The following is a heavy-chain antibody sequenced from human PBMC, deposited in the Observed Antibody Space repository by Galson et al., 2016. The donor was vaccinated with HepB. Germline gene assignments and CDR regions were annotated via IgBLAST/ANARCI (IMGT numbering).Heavy chain of an antibody. V-gene: IGHV3-11*06. CDR3: ARPRAQPEDALDI. J-gene: IGHJ3*02. Sequence: SLRLSCAASGFTFSDYYMTWIRQAPGKGLEWVSYISSRSTYTGYAAPVKGRFTISRDNAKNSLYLQVNSLRAEDTAVYYCARPRAQPEDALDIRGQGTMVTVSS. CDR1: GFTFSDYY. CDR2: ISSRSTYT.